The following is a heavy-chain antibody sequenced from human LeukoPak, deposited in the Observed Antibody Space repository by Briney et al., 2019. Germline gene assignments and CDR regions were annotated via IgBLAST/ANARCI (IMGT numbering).Heavy chain of an antibody. CDR3: ARPNTVYYYDSSGYTAGAFDI. D-gene: IGHD3-22*01. CDR2: IYPGDSDT. CDR1: GYSFTSYW. J-gene: IGHJ3*02. Sequence: GESLKISCKGSGYSFTSYWIGWVRQMPGKGLEWMGIIYPGDSDTRYSPSFQGQVTISADKSISTAYLQWSSLKASDTAMYYCARPNTVYYYDSSGYTAGAFDIWGQGTMVTVSS. V-gene: IGHV5-51*01.